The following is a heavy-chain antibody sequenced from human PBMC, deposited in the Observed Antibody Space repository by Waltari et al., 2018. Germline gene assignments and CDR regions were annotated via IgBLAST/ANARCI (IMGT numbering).Heavy chain of an antibody. CDR2: INPNSGGT. CDR1: GYTFTGYY. D-gene: IGHD3-3*01. J-gene: IGHJ4*02. CDR3: ARHWGYDFWSGYSGFDY. Sequence: QVQLVQSGAEVKKPGASVKVSCKASGYTFTGYYMHWVRQAPGQGLEWMGRINPNSGGTNYAQKFQGRVTMTRDTSISTAYMELSRLRSDDTAVYYCARHWGYDFWSGYSGFDYWGQGTLVTVSS. V-gene: IGHV1-2*06.